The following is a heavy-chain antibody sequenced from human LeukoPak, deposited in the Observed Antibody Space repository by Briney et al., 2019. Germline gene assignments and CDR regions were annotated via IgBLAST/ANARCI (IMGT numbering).Heavy chain of an antibody. CDR1: GFTFSDYS. CDR3: ARAATGGVMITFGGVIATYYFDY. CDR2: ISSIGATI. D-gene: IGHD3-16*02. Sequence: GGSLRLSCAASGFTFSDYSMNWVRQATGKGLEWVSYISSIGATIYYADSVKGRFTISRDNAKNSLFLQMNSLRAEDTAVYYCARAATGGVMITFGGVIATYYFDYWGQGTLVTVSS. J-gene: IGHJ4*02. V-gene: IGHV3-48*01.